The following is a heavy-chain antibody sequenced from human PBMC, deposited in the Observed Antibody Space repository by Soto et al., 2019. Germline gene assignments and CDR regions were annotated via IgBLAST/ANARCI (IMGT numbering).Heavy chain of an antibody. CDR2: ISSSSSYI. J-gene: IGHJ4*02. D-gene: IGHD3-22*01. CDR3: ARSYDSSGYYFHLFDY. Sequence: GGSLGLSCAASGFIFSSYSMNWVRQAPGKGLEWVSSISSSSSYIYYADSVKGRFTISRDNAKNSLYLQMNSLRAEDTAVYYCARSYDSSGYYFHLFDYWGQGTLVTVSS. V-gene: IGHV3-21*01. CDR1: GFIFSSYS.